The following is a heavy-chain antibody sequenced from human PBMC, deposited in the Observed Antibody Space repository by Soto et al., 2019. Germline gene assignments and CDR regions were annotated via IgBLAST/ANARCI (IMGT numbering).Heavy chain of an antibody. D-gene: IGHD3-22*01. CDR2: IIAIFGTA. CDR3: ASHYDSGGYYYRGLDY. CDR1: GGTFNSYA. V-gene: IGHV1-69*12. J-gene: IGHJ4*02. Sequence: QVQLVQSGAEVKKPGSSVKVSCKASGGTFNSYAISWVRQAPGQGLEWMGGIIAIFGTADYAQKFQGRVTMTGGDSTSTAYMELSSLRSEDTAVYYCASHYDSGGYYYRGLDYWGQGTLVTVSS.